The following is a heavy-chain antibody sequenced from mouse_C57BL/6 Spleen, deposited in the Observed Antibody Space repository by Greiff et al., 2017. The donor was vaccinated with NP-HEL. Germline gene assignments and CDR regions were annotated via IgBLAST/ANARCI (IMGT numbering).Heavy chain of an antibody. CDR1: GYTFTSYG. J-gene: IGHJ4*01. CDR2: IYPRSGNT. Sequence: VQLQQPGAELVKPGASVKLSCKASGYTFTSYGISWVKQRTGQGLEWIGEIYPRSGNTYYNEKFKGKATLTADNSSSTAYMKLRSLTSEDSAVYFCARYISNYDYYAMDYWGQGTSVTVSS. D-gene: IGHD2-5*01. CDR3: ARYISNYDYYAMDY. V-gene: IGHV1-81*01.